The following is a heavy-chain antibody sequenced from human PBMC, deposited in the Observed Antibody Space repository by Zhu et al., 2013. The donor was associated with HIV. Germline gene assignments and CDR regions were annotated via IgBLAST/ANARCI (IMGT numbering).Heavy chain of an antibody. CDR3: ARDHLRLNFDY. CDR1: GFIFTSVG. CDR2: VNPYNGVA. Sequence: QLIQSGPEVKKPGDSVQVSCKTSGFIFTSVGYSWVRQARGQGFEWIGWVNPYNGVAVPAQKLGNRLFLAKDASTSTVYMELRDLRPDDTAVYYCARDHLRLNFDYWGQGTQVTVSS. V-gene: IGHV1-18*04. J-gene: IGHJ4*02.